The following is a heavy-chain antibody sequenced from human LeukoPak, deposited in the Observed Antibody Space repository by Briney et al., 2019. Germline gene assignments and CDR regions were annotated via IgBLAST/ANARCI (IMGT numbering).Heavy chain of an antibody. Sequence: PGGSLRLSCEASGFTLSLYWMSWVRQAPGKGLEWVADIKEDGSEKYYVDSVKGRFTISRDNAENSLFLQTNSLRAEDTAVYYCVRDYYGSGDYWGQGTLVTVSS. CDR1: GFTLSLYW. CDR3: VRDYYGSGDY. D-gene: IGHD3-10*01. J-gene: IGHJ4*02. CDR2: IKEDGSEK. V-gene: IGHV3-7*04.